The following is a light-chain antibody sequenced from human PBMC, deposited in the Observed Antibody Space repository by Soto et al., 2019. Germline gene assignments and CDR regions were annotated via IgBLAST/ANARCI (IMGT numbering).Light chain of an antibody. CDR3: QQYNTSLLS. J-gene: IGKJ4*01. CDR1: QSVSSSY. Sequence: EIVLTQSPGTLSLSPGERATLSCRASQSVSSSYLTWYQQKPGQAPRLLSYGASRRATGIPYRFSGSASGTGISLTIRRVETEAFAAYYGQQYNTSLLSLGGATKVALK. V-gene: IGKV3-20*01. CDR2: GAS.